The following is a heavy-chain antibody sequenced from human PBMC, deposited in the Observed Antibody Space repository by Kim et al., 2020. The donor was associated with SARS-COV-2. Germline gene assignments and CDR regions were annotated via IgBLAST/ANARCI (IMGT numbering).Heavy chain of an antibody. V-gene: IGHV4-31*11. Sequence: SETLSLTCAVSGGSISSDGYYWTWIRQRPGKDLEGNGYHYYSGNTYYNPSLKSRVTISVYTSQDQFSLKLSAVTAADTAVYYCARGSISNFGVTPGAFDSWGQGTLVTVSS. J-gene: IGHJ4*02. D-gene: IGHD3-3*01. CDR2: HYYSGNT. CDR3: ARGSISNFGVTPGAFDS. CDR1: GGSISSDGYY.